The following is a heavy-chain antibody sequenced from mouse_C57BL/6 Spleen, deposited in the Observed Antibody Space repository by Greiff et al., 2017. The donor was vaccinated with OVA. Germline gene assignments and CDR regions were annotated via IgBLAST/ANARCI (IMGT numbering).Heavy chain of an antibody. CDR2: IDLEDGET. CDR3: ASHYYGSSAHWYFDV. J-gene: IGHJ1*03. D-gene: IGHD1-1*01. Sequence: VQLQQSGAELVKPGASVKLSCTASGFNIKDYYMHWVKQRTEQGLEWIGRIDLEDGETKYAPKFQGKATITADTSSNTAYLQLSSLTSEDTAVYYCASHYYGSSAHWYFDVWGTGTTVTVSS. CDR1: GFNIKDYY. V-gene: IGHV14-2*01.